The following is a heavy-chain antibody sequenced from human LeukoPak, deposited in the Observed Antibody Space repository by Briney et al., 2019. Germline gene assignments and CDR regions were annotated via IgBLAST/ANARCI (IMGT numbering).Heavy chain of an antibody. CDR3: APQQTYSPYNWFDP. D-gene: IGHD5-12*01. CDR2: IHPDGSIT. J-gene: IGHJ5*02. CDR1: GFTISNYW. V-gene: IGHV3-74*03. Sequence: GGSLRLSCVGSGFTISNYWVHWVRQAPGTGLVWVSRIHPDGSITTYADSVKGRFTISRDNAKNTLYLQMNSLRAEDTAVYYCAPQQTYSPYNWFDPWGQGTLVTVSS.